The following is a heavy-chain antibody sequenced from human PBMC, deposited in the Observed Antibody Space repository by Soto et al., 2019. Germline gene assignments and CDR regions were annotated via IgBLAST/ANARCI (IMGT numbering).Heavy chain of an antibody. J-gene: IGHJ5*02. Sequence: PGGSLRLSCAASGFTFSSYGMHWVRQAPGKGLEWVAVISYDGSNKYYADSVKGRFTISRDNSKNTLYLQMNSPRAEDTAVYYCAKSGYCSSTSCYSGWFDPWGQGTLVTVSS. CDR1: GFTFSSYG. CDR2: ISYDGSNK. V-gene: IGHV3-30*18. D-gene: IGHD2-2*01. CDR3: AKSGYCSSTSCYSGWFDP.